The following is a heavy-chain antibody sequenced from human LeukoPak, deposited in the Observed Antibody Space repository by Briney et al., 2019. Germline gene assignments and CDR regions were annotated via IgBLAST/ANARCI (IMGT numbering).Heavy chain of an antibody. D-gene: IGHD5-24*01. V-gene: IGHV1-69*13. CDR1: GGTFSSYA. J-gene: IGHJ5*02. CDR2: IIPIFGTA. CDR3: ARLGPERFDP. Sequence: GASVKASCKASGGTFSSYAISWVRQAPGQGLEWMGGIIPIFGTANYAQKFQGRVTITADESTSTAYMELSSLRSEDTAVYYCARLGPERFDPWGQGTLVTVSS.